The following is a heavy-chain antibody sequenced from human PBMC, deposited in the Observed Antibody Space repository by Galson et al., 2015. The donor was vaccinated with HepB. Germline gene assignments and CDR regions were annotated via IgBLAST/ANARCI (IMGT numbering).Heavy chain of an antibody. V-gene: IGHV3-33*01. D-gene: IGHD6-6*01. J-gene: IGHJ4*02. CDR1: GFTFSSYG. Sequence: SLRLSCAASGFTFSSYGMHWVRQAPGKGLEWMAVIWYDGSNKYYADSVKGRFTISRDNSKNTLYLQMNSLRAEDTAVYYCARDGTGQLDTPSFDYWGQGTLVTVSS. CDR3: ARDGTGQLDTPSFDY. CDR2: IWYDGSNK.